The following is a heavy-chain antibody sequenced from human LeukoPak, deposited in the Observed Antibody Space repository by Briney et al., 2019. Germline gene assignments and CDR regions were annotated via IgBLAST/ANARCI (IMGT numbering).Heavy chain of an antibody. CDR3: ARSRGLTYYYYGLDV. V-gene: IGHV3-30-3*01. Sequence: GGSLRLSCAASGFTFSTYAMHWVRQAPGKGLEWVAVMSYDGYNEYYADSVKGRFTIPRDNSQNTLSLQMHSLRAEDTAMYYCARSRGLTYYYYGLDVWGQGTTVTVSS. D-gene: IGHD2-21*01. CDR1: GFTFSTYA. CDR2: MSYDGYNE. J-gene: IGHJ6*02.